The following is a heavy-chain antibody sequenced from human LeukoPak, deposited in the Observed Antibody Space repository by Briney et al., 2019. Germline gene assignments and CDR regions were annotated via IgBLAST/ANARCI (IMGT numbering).Heavy chain of an antibody. CDR3: ASGLMGYCSSTSCPRGYYYYYMDV. V-gene: IGHV1-18*04. CDR2: ISAYNGNT. J-gene: IGHJ6*03. D-gene: IGHD2-2*01. CDR1: GYTFTGYY. Sequence: ASVKVSCKASGYTFTGYYMHWVRQAPGQGLEWMGWISAYNGNTNYAQKLQGRVTMTTDTSTSTAYMELRSLRSDDTVVYYCASGLMGYCSSTSCPRGYYYYYMDVWGKGTAVTVSS.